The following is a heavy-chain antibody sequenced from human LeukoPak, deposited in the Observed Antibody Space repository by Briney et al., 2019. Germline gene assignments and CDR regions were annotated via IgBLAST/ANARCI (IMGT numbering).Heavy chain of an antibody. CDR2: IHYGGST. CDR1: GGSISSSSYY. CDR3: ARDQGIEGATLWVFDY. V-gene: IGHV4-39*02. J-gene: IGHJ4*02. D-gene: IGHD1-26*01. Sequence: PSETLSLTCTVSGGSISSSSYYWGWIRQPPGTGLEWIGSIHYGGSTYYTASLKSRVTISVNTSKNQFSLKLSSVTAADTAVYYCARDQGIEGATLWVFDYWGQGTLVTVSS.